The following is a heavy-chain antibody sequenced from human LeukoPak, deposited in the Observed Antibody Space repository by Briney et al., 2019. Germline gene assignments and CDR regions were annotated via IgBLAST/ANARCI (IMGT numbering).Heavy chain of an antibody. Sequence: SETLSLTCTVSGGSISSSSYYWGWIRQPPGKGLEWIGSIYYSGSTYYNPSLKSRVTISVDTSKNQFSLKLSSVTAADTAVYYCASNARDILTGYFYHYYYMDVWGKGTTVTVSS. J-gene: IGHJ6*03. D-gene: IGHD3-9*01. CDR1: GGSISSSSYY. V-gene: IGHV4-39*07. CDR2: IYYSGST. CDR3: ASNARDILTGYFYHYYYMDV.